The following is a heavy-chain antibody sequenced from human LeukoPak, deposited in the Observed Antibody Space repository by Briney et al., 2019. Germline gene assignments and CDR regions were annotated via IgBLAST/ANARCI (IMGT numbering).Heavy chain of an antibody. CDR2: INNDGSGT. CDR3: VRGGESTWS. D-gene: IGHD2-15*01. J-gene: IGHJ5*02. CDR1: GFTFSSYW. V-gene: IGHV3-74*01. Sequence: GGSLRLSCVASGFTFSSYWMHWVRQAPGKGPVWVSRINNDGSGTTYADSVKGRFTISRDDAKNTLYLQMNSLRAEDTAVYYCVRGGESTWSWGQGTLVTVSS.